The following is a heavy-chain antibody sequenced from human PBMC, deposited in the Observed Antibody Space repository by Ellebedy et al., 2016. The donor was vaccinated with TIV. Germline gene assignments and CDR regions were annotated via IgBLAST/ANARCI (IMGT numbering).Heavy chain of an antibody. CDR3: TRGFYEKFDP. CDR2: FSGYNGDT. CDR1: GYTFTKYG. Sequence: ASVKVSCKASGYTFTKYGISWVRQAPGQGLEWMGWFSGYNGDTNYAQKFQGRVTMTTDTSTSTVYMELRSLSFDDTAVYYCTRGFYEKFDPWGQGTLVTVS. J-gene: IGHJ5*02. V-gene: IGHV1-18*04. D-gene: IGHD5/OR15-5a*01.